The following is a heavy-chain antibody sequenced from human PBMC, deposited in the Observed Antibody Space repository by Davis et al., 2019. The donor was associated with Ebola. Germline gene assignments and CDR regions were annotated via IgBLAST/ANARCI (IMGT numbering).Heavy chain of an antibody. D-gene: IGHD6-19*01. Sequence: GESLKISCAASGFTFGSSAMSWVRQAPGKGLEWVSAISSGGGTTYYSDSVKGRFTISRDNSKNTLYLQMNSLRAEDTAVYYCAKVSRSSGWYEADYWGQGTLVTVSS. CDR3: AKVSRSSGWYEADY. J-gene: IGHJ4*02. V-gene: IGHV3-23*01. CDR1: GFTFGSSA. CDR2: ISSGGGTT.